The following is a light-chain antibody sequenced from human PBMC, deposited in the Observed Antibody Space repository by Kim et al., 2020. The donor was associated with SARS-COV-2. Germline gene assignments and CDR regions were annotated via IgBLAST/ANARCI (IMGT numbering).Light chain of an antibody. CDR3: QQYNKWPQT. V-gene: IGKV3-15*01. CDR1: QSISVT. Sequence: EIVMTQSPATLSVSPGERVTLSCRASQSISVTLAWYQQKPGQAPRLLIYGASTRAAGVPVRFSGSGSGTEFTLTISSLQSEDVAVYYCQQYNKWPQTFGQGTKVDIK. CDR2: GAS. J-gene: IGKJ1*01.